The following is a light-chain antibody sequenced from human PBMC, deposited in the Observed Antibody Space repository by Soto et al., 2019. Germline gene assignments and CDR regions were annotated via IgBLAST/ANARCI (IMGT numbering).Light chain of an antibody. CDR3: CSYSDTTSVV. CDR1: SSDVGSYNL. CDR2: EDK. Sequence: QSALTQPASVSGSPGQSITISCTGSSSDVGSYNLVSWYQQHPGKAPKVMIYEDKKRPSGVSNRFSGSKSGNTASLTISGLQAEDEAVYYCCSYSDTTSVVIGGGTKVTVL. V-gene: IGLV2-23*01. J-gene: IGLJ2*01.